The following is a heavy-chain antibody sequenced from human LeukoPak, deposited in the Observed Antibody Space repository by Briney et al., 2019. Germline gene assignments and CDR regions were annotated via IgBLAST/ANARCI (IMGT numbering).Heavy chain of an antibody. CDR1: GFTFSSYP. CDR3: AKAPVTSCRGAFCYPFDY. Sequence: GGSLRLSCAVSGFTFSSYPMNWVRQAPGKGLEWVSAMSSSDDGRYYAASVRGRFTISRDTSRSTLYLQMNSLRAEDAAVYYCAKAPVTSCRGAFCYPFDYWGQGTLVTVSS. V-gene: IGHV3-23*01. CDR2: MSSSDDGR. J-gene: IGHJ4*02. D-gene: IGHD2-15*01.